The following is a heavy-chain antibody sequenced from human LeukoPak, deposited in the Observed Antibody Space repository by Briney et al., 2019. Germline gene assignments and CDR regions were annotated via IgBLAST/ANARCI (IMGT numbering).Heavy chain of an antibody. CDR2: IWYDGSNK. J-gene: IGHJ4*02. Sequence: GGSLRLSCAASGFTFSSYGMHWVRQAPGKGLEWVAVIWYDGSNKFHADSVKGRFTISRDNSKNTLYLQMSSLRPEDTAVYYCVSLPRTTVTTSGDYWGQGTLVTVSS. CDR3: VSLPRTTVTTSGDY. D-gene: IGHD4-17*01. CDR1: GFTFSSYG. V-gene: IGHV3-33*01.